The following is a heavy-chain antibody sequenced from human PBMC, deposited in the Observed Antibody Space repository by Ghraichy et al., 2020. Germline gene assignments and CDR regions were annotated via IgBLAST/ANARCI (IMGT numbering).Heavy chain of an antibody. J-gene: IGHJ4*02. V-gene: IGHV1-2*02. CDR1: GYTFTDLY. Sequence: ASVKVSCKASGYTFTDLYVHWLRQAPGQGFEWMGWIDPNSGGPNYAQKFQGRVTMTRDTSITTAYMELSSLTSDDPAVYYCARHNYDRQFDYWGQGTLVTVSS. CDR3: ARHNYDRQFDY. D-gene: IGHD3-16*01. CDR2: IDPNSGGP.